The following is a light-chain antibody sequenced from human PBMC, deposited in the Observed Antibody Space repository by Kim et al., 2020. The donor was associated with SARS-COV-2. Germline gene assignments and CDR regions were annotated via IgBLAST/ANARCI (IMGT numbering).Light chain of an antibody. J-gene: IGKJ3*01. CDR1: QSLLHSDGQTV. Sequence: PASISCQYRQSLLHSDGQTVLFWFLPKPGQPPQVLIHEVSNRFSGVSDRFSGSGSGTDFTLNISRVEAEDVGVYYCMQGIHIPRTFGPGTKVDIK. CDR2: EVS. V-gene: IGKV2-29*03. CDR3: MQGIHIPRT.